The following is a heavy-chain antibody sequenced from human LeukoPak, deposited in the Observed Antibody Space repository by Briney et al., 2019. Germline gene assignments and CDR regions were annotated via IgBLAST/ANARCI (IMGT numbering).Heavy chain of an antibody. CDR3: ARGAQYYDFWSGYYMGPVANWFDP. J-gene: IGHJ5*02. Sequence: SETLSLTCAVSGGSISSGGYSWSWIRQPPGKGLEWIGYIYHSGSTYYNPSLKSRVTISVDRSKNQFSLKLSSVTAADTAVYYCARGAQYYDFWSGYYMGPVANWFDPWGQGTLVTVSS. CDR2: IYHSGST. V-gene: IGHV4-30-2*01. D-gene: IGHD3-3*01. CDR1: GGSISSGGYS.